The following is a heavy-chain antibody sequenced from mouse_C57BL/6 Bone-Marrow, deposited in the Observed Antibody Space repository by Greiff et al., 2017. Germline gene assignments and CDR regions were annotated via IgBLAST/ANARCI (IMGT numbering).Heavy chain of an antibody. CDR2: INPSSGYT. V-gene: IGHV1-4*01. D-gene: IGHD1-1*01. CDR1: GYTFTSYT. J-gene: IGHJ3*01. CDR3: ARLLITTESWFAY. Sequence: QVQLKESGAELARPGASVKMSCKASGYTFTSYTMHWVKQRPGQGLEWIGYINPSSGYTKYNQKFKDKATLTADKSSSTAYMQLSSLTSEDSAVYYCARLLITTESWFAYWGQGTLVTVSA.